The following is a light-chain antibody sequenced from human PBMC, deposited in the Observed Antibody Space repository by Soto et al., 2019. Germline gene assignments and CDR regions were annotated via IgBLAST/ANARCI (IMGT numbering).Light chain of an antibody. CDR1: SSNVGSYNL. J-gene: IGLJ2*01. CDR2: EGT. Sequence: QSALTQPASVSGSPGQSITISCTGTSSNVGSYNLVSWYQQHPGKAPKLMIYEGTKRPSGVSNRFSGSRSGNTASLTISGLQAEDEADYYCCSYASSGTYVVFGGGTQLTVL. V-gene: IGLV2-23*01. CDR3: CSYASSGTYVV.